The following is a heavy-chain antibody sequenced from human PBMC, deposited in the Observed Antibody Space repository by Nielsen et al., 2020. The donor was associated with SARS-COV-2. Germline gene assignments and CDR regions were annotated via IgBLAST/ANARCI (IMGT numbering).Heavy chain of an antibody. CDR3: ARGSQRYYDFWSGYYTTTTDNNWFDP. D-gene: IGHD3-3*01. J-gene: IGHJ5*02. CDR2: IYHSGST. CDR1: GGSISSSNW. V-gene: IGHV4-4*02. Sequence: SETLSLTCAVSGGSISSSNWWSWVRQPPGKGLEWIGEIYHSGSTNYNPSLKSRVTISVDKSKNQFSLKLSSVTAADTAVYYCARGSQRYYDFWSGYYTTTTDNNWFDPWGQGTLVTVSS.